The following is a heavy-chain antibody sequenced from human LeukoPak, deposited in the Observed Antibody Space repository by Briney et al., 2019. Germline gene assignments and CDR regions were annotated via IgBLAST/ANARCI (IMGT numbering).Heavy chain of an antibody. Sequence: ASVKVSCKASGYTFSNYAISWVRQAPGQGLEWMGGTIPIFGTAHYAQKFQGRVTIAADGSTSTVYMELSSLRSEDTAVYYCARAHSRNYYYYGIDVWGQGTTATVSS. CDR1: GYTFSNYA. V-gene: IGHV1-69*13. CDR3: ARAHSRNYYYYGIDV. J-gene: IGHJ6*02. CDR2: TIPIFGTA. D-gene: IGHD2-15*01.